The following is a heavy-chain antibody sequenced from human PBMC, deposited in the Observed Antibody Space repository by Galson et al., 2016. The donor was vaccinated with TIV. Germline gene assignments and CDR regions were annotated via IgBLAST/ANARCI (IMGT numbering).Heavy chain of an antibody. J-gene: IGHJ3*02. CDR3: AKSFQYFYDNSGYFPYGFHI. D-gene: IGHD3-22*01. CDR2: ISASGGNT. V-gene: IGHV3-23*01. Sequence: LRLSCAASGFTFSSWPMSWVRRAPGKGLEWVSAISASGGNTFYADSVKGRFTISRDNSKKTLYLQMDSLRAEDTVVYYCAKSFQYFYDNSGYFPYGFHIWGRGTMVTVSS. CDR1: GFTFSSWP.